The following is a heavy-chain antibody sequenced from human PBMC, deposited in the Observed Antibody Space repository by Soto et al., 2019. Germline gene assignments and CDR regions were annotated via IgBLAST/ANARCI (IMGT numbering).Heavy chain of an antibody. CDR3: ARYRVIAVAGTFSYYYYGMDV. Sequence: RGSLRLSCAASGFTFSSYWMHWVRQAPGKGLVWVSRINSDGSSTSYADSVKGRFTISRDNAKNTLYLQMNSLRAEDTAVYYCARYRVIAVAGTFSYYYYGMDVWGQGTTVTVSS. CDR1: GFTFSSYW. CDR2: INSDGSST. V-gene: IGHV3-74*01. D-gene: IGHD6-19*01. J-gene: IGHJ6*02.